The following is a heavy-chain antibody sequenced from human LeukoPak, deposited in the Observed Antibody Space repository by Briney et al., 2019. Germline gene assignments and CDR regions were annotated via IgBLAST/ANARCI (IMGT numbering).Heavy chain of an antibody. J-gene: IGHJ3*01. CDR3: AKIGAYGDYKYAFDF. V-gene: IGHV3-23*01. CDR2: ISTSGGST. D-gene: IGHD4-17*01. Sequence: PGGSLRLSCAASEFTLSKYGMIWVRQAPGKGLEWVSAISTSGGSTYYADSVKGRFTISRDNSKNTLYLQINSLGAEDTAIYYCAKIGAYGDYKYAFDFWGQGTVVTVSS. CDR1: EFTLSKYG.